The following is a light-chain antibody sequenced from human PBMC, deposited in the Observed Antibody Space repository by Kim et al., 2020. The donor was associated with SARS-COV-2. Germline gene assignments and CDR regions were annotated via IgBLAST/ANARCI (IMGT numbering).Light chain of an antibody. CDR1: QTLTKTY. CDR2: GAS. Sequence: SPGKRPTPSCRASQTLTKTYIAWYQQTPGQAPRLLIFGASNRATGIPDRFSGRGSGADFTLTISRLEPEDFAVYYCQQYGSSPYTFGPGTKVDIK. V-gene: IGKV3-20*01. J-gene: IGKJ3*01. CDR3: QQYGSSPYT.